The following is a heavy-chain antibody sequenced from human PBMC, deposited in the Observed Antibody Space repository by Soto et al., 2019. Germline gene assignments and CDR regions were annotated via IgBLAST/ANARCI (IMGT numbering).Heavy chain of an antibody. CDR3: AREGGIVGATAADY. J-gene: IGHJ4*02. CDR2: IYYSGST. Sequence: QVQLQESGPGLVKPSQTLSLTCTVSGGSISSGGYYWSWIRQHPGKGLEWIGYIYYSGSTYYNPSLXXXVXXSVDPSKNQFSLKLSSVTAADTAVYYCAREGGIVGATAADYWGQGTLVTVSS. CDR1: GGSISSGGYY. V-gene: IGHV4-31*03. D-gene: IGHD1-26*01.